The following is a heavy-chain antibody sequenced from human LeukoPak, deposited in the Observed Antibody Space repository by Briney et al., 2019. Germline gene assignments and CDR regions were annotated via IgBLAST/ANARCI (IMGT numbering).Heavy chain of an antibody. Sequence: PSETLSLTCAVYGGSFSGYYWSWIRQPPGKGLEWIGSIYYSGSTYYNPSLKSRVTISVDTSKNQFSLKLSSVTAADTAVYYCARGPSGSYHFDYWGQGTLVTVSS. CDR3: ARGPSGSYHFDY. CDR1: GGSFSGYY. J-gene: IGHJ4*02. CDR2: IYYSGST. V-gene: IGHV4-34*01. D-gene: IGHD1-26*01.